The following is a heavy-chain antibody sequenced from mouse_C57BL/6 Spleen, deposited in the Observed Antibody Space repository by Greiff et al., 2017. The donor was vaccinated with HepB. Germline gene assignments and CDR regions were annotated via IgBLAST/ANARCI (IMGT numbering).Heavy chain of an antibody. CDR1: GYTFTSYW. CDR2: IDPSDSYT. D-gene: IGHD1-1*01. CDR3: ARGTTVESVLDY. J-gene: IGHJ2*01. Sequence: VQLQQPGAELVRPGTSVKLSCKASGYTFTSYWMHWVKQRPGQGLEWIGVIDPSDSYTNYNQKFKGKATLTVDTSSSTAYMQLSSLTSEDSAVYYCARGTTVESVLDYWGQGTTLTVSS. V-gene: IGHV1-59*01.